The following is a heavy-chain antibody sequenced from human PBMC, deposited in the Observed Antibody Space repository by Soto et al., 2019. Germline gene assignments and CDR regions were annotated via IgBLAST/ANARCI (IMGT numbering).Heavy chain of an antibody. CDR3: ARDAVVVAATIDAFDI. CDR2: ISGSGGST. CDR1: GFTFSSYA. V-gene: IGHV3-23*01. J-gene: IGHJ3*02. Sequence: GGSLRLSCAAPGFTFSSYAMSWVRQAPGKGLEWVSAISGSGGSTYYADSVKGRFTISRDNSKNTLYLQMNSLRAEDTAVYYCARDAVVVAATIDAFDIWGQGTMVTVSS. D-gene: IGHD2-15*01.